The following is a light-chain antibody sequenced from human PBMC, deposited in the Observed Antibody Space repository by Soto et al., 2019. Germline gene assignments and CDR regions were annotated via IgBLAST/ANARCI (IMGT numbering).Light chain of an antibody. CDR1: QSVSSD. V-gene: IGKV3-15*01. CDR2: GAS. J-gene: IGKJ5*01. CDR3: QQYESWLSIT. Sequence: EIVLIQSPATLSLSPGERATLSCRSSQSVSSDLAWYQQKPGQAHRLLIYGASTRATGIPARFSGSGSGTEFTLTISSLQSEDFALYFGQQYESWLSITFGQGTRLEIK.